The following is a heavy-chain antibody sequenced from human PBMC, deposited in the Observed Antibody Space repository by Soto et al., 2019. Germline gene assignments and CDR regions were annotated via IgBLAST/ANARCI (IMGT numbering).Heavy chain of an antibody. Sequence: QVQLVQSGAEVKKPGASVKVSCKASGYTFTSYGISWVRQAPGQGLEWMGWISAYNGNSNCAQKLQGRVTMTTDTSTSTAYMELRSLRSDDTAVYYCARDRFAIITAVGIGGFDVWGRGTMVTVSS. J-gene: IGHJ3*01. D-gene: IGHD3-22*01. CDR2: ISAYNGNS. V-gene: IGHV1-18*01. CDR3: ARDRFAIITAVGIGGFDV. CDR1: GYTFTSYG.